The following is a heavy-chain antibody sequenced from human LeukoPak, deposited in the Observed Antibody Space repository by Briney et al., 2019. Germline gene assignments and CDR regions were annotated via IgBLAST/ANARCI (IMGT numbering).Heavy chain of an antibody. V-gene: IGHV3-15*01. CDR1: GFTFSNTW. J-gene: IGHJ4*02. Sequence: TGGSLRLSCAASGFTFSNTWMSWVRQAPGKGLEWVGRIKSKTDGGTTDYAAPVKGRFTISRDDSKNTLYLQMNSLKTEDTAVYYCTTDLRWEGGVSYWGQGTLVTVSS. CDR2: IKSKTDGGTT. CDR3: TTDLRWEGGVSY. D-gene: IGHD3-16*01.